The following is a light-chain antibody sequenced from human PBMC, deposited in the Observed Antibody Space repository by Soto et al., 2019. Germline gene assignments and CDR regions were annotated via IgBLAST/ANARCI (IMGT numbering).Light chain of an antibody. CDR1: QGVSNY. Sequence: AIRMTQSPSSFSASTGDRVTITCRASQGVSNYLAWYQQRPGKAPKLLIYAASTLQTGVPSTFRGSGSGTDFTLTISRLQSDDFATYYCLQYFTYPFTFGPGTKVDI. CDR3: LQYFTYPFT. V-gene: IGKV1-8*01. J-gene: IGKJ3*01. CDR2: AAS.